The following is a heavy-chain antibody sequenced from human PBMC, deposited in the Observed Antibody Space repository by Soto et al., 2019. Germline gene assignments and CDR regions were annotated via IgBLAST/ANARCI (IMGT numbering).Heavy chain of an antibody. D-gene: IGHD2-15*01. CDR2: ISAYNGNT. V-gene: IGHV1-18*01. J-gene: IGHJ6*03. CDR1: GYTFTSYG. CDR3: ARWYIVNPYYYYYMDV. Sequence: ASVKVSCKASGYTFTSYGISWVRQAPGQGLEWMGWISAYNGNTNYAQKLQGRVTMTTDTSTSTAYMELRSLRSDDTAVYYCARWYIVNPYYYYYMDVWGKGTTVTVSS.